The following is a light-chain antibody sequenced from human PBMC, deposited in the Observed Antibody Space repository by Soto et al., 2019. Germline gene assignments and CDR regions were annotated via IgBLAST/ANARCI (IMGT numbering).Light chain of an antibody. CDR2: GNI. Sequence: QSVLTHPPSVSGAPGQRVTISCTGSSSNIGAGHDVHWYQQRPGTAPKLLIFGNINRPSGVPDRFSGSKSGTSASLAITGLQAEDEGDYYCQSYDSTLSARYVFGTGTKVTVL. CDR1: SSNIGAGHD. J-gene: IGLJ1*01. CDR3: QSYDSTLSARYV. V-gene: IGLV1-40*01.